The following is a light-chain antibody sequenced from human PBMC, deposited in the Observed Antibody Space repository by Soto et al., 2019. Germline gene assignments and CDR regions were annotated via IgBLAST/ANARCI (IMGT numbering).Light chain of an antibody. CDR1: SSNIGAGYD. V-gene: IGLV1-40*01. Sequence: SVLTQPPSVSGAPGQRVTISCTGSSSNIGAGYDVHWYQQLPGTAPKLLIYRNSNRPSGVPDRFSGSTSGTSASLAITGLQAEDEADYYCQSYDNSLSGYVFGTGTKLTVL. CDR2: RNS. CDR3: QSYDNSLSGYV. J-gene: IGLJ1*01.